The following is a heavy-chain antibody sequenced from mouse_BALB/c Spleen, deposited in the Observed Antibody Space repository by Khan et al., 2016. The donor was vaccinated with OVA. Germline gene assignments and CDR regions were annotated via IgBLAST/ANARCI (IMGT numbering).Heavy chain of an antibody. V-gene: IGHV3-2*02. Sequence: EVQLQESGPGLVKPSQSLSLTCTVTGYSITSDYAWNWIRQFPGNRLEWMGFISYSGNTNYNPSPKSRISVTRDSSKNQFFLQLNSVTTEDTATYYCARMYGGDFDYWGQGTTLTVSS. D-gene: IGHD2-10*02. CDR2: ISYSGNT. CDR1: GYSITSDYA. CDR3: ARMYGGDFDY. J-gene: IGHJ2*01.